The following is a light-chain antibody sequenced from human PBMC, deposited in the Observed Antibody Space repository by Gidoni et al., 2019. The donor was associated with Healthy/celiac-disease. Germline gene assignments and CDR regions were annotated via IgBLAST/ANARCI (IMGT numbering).Light chain of an antibody. Sequence: DIQMTQSPFSLSASVGDRVTITCRVSQSISSYLNWYQQNPEKAPKLLIYAACSLQSGDPSRFSGRGSRADFTLTSSRLQPEDFATYYCQQSYSTPWTFGQGTKVEIK. CDR2: AAC. V-gene: IGKV1-39*01. CDR1: QSISSY. CDR3: QQSYSTPWT. J-gene: IGKJ1*01.